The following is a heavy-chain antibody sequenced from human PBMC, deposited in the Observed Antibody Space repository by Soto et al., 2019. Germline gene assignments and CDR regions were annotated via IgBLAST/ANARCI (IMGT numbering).Heavy chain of an antibody. D-gene: IGHD2-8*01. J-gene: IGHJ5*02. CDR2: IYGTGNM. CDR1: DDSISSGGYC. V-gene: IGHV4-31*03. Sequence: ASETLSLTCTVSDDSISSGGYCWSLIRQHPGKGLEWIGYIYGTGNMYYKSSLKSRLTFSVDTSKNHFSLKLTSVTAADTAVYYCARNGDCTRPGCIVGWFDPWGQGTLVTVSS. CDR3: ARNGDCTRPGCIVGWFDP.